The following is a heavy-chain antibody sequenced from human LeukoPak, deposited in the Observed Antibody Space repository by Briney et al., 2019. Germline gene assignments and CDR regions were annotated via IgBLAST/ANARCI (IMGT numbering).Heavy chain of an antibody. CDR2: ISGSGGST. D-gene: IGHD2-15*01. V-gene: IGHV3-23*01. CDR1: GFILSSSA. CDR3: AKHRPYCSGGSCHRAFDI. J-gene: IGHJ3*02. Sequence: GGSLRLSCAVSGFILSSSAVRGVRQAPGGGVEWGSYISGSGGSTYYADSVKGRFTISRDNSKNTLYLQMNSLRGEDVAVYYCAKHRPYCSGGSCHRAFDIWGQGTVVTVSS.